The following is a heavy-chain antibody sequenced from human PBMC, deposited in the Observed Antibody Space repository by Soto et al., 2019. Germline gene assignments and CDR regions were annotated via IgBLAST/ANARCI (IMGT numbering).Heavy chain of an antibody. CDR1: GDSISRYY. J-gene: IGHJ4*02. CDR2: TYITGDT. D-gene: IGHD6-19*01. Sequence: PSETLSLTCSVSGDSISRYYWSWIRQSAGKGLEWIGRTYITGDTNYNPSLKGRVTMSVDGSKNQLSLRLSSVTAADTAVYYCAREYTETVDGPTPYYFDYWGQGTLVTVSS. V-gene: IGHV4-4*07. CDR3: AREYTETVDGPTPYYFDY.